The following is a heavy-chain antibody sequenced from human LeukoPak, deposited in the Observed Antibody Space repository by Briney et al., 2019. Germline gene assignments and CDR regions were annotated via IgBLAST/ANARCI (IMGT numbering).Heavy chain of an antibody. V-gene: IGHV3-74*01. CDR1: GFTFSSYW. D-gene: IGHD5-18*01. CDR2: INSYGSST. CDR3: ARGDTQGDY. Sequence: GRSLRLSCAASGFTFSSYWMHWVRQAPEKGLVWVSRINSYGSSTTYADSVKGRFTISRDNAKNTLYLQMNSLRAEDTAVYYCARGDTQGDYWGQGTLVTVSS. J-gene: IGHJ4*02.